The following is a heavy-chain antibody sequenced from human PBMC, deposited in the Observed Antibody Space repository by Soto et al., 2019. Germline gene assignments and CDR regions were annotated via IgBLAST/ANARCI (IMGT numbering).Heavy chain of an antibody. CDR2: INADNGNT. CDR3: ARDGASVRFLEWLPYDY. CDR1: GYTFTSYA. J-gene: IGHJ4*02. D-gene: IGHD3-3*01. V-gene: IGHV1-3*01. Sequence: ASVKVSCKASGYTFTSYAMHWVRQAPGQRLECMGWINADNGNTKYSQKFQGRVTITRDTSASTAYMELSSLRSEDTAVYYCARDGASVRFLEWLPYDYWGQGTLVTVSS.